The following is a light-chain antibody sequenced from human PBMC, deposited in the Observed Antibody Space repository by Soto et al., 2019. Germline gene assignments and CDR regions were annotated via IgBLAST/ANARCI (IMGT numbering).Light chain of an antibody. CDR2: AAS. CDR3: QQYGDSIT. CDR1: QNVRSSS. V-gene: IGKV3-20*01. J-gene: IGKJ4*01. Sequence: RATLSFRASQNVRSSSLAWYQQKPGQAPRLLIYAASTRVTGVADRFSGSGSGTDFTLTISRLEAEDFAVYHCQQYGDSITFGGGTKVDIK.